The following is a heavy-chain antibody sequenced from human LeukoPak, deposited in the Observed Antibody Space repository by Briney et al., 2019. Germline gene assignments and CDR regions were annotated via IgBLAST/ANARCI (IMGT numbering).Heavy chain of an antibody. CDR3: ARGAKWELLKGPLDY. CDR2: INHSGST. V-gene: IGHV4-39*07. J-gene: IGHJ4*02. Sequence: SETLSLTCTLSGDSISSSDHYWVWIRQSPGKGLEWIGEINHSGSTNYNPSLKSRVTISVDTSKNQFSLKLSSVTAADTAVYYCARGAKWELLKGPLDYWGQGTLVTVSS. CDR1: GDSISSSDHY. D-gene: IGHD1-26*01.